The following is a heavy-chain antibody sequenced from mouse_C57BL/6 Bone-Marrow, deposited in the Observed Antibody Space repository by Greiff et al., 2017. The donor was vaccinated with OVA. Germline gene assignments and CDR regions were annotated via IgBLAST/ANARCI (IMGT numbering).Heavy chain of an antibody. V-gene: IGHV3-6*01. D-gene: IGHD2-1*01. CDR1: GYSITSGYY. CDR3: ARASLYYGNSL. CDR2: ISYDGSN. Sequence: EVQLQESGPGLVKPSQSLSLTCSVTGYSITSGYYWNWIRQFPGNKLEWMGYISYDGSNNYNPSLKNRISITRDTSKNQFFLKLNSVTTEDTATYYCARASLYYGNSLWGQGTTLTVSS. J-gene: IGHJ2*01.